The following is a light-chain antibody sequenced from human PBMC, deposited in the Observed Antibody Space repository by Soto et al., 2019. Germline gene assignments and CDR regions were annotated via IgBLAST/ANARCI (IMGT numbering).Light chain of an antibody. Sequence: DIQMTQSPSSLSASVGDRVTITCRASLAISNNLAWYQQQPGKVPKLLIYAASTLHSGVPSRFSGTGSGTDFTLTISSLQPEDVATYYCQKYNSAPFTCGQGTRLDIK. CDR3: QKYNSAPFT. CDR1: LAISNN. J-gene: IGKJ5*01. CDR2: AAS. V-gene: IGKV1-27*01.